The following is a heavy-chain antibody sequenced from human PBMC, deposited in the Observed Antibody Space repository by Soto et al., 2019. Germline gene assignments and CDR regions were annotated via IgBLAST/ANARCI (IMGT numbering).Heavy chain of an antibody. V-gene: IGHV1-46*01. CDR3: ARGLAAGDY. D-gene: IGHD6-13*01. J-gene: IGHJ4*02. CDR1: GYTFTNYY. CDR2: INPNGGST. Sequence: QVQLVQSGAEVKNPGASVKVSCKASGYTFTNYYIHWVRQAPGQGLEWMAIINPNGGSTNYAQEFQGRDTLARDTFTNTVYMELSSRRSEDTAIYYCARGLAAGDYWGQGTLVTVSS.